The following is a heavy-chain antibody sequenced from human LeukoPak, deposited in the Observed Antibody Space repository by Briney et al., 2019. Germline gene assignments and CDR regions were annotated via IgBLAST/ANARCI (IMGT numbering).Heavy chain of an antibody. CDR3: ARRQWLVNDF. J-gene: IGHJ4*02. Sequence: GGSLRLSCVASGFTFSSYAMSWVRQAPGKGPEWVSAITASGDGTYYADSVKGRFTISRDNSKNTLYLQLNSLRAEDTAVYYCARRQWLVNDFWGQGTLVTVSS. D-gene: IGHD6-19*01. V-gene: IGHV3-23*01. CDR1: GFTFSSYA. CDR2: ITASGDGT.